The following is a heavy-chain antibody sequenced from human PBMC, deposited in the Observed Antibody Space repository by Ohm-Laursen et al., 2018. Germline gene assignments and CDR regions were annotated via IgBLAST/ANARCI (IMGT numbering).Heavy chain of an antibody. CDR3: ARDRGRRRRWFDP. CDR2: INHSGST. J-gene: IGHJ5*02. Sequence: SETLSLTCTVYGGSFNGYYWSWIRQPPGKGLEWIGEINHSGSTKYNPSLKSRVTISVDTSKNQFSLKLSSVTAADTAVYYCARDRGRRRRWFDPWGQGTLVTVSS. D-gene: IGHD1-1*01. V-gene: IGHV4-34*01. CDR1: GGSFNGYY.